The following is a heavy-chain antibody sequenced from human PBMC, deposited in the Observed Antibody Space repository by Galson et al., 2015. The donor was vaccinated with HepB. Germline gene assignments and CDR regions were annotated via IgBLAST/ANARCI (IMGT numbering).Heavy chain of an antibody. Sequence: SLRLSCAASGFTFSSYAMSWVRQAPGKGLEWVSAISGSGGSTYYADSVKGRFTISRDNSKNTLYLQMNSLRAEDTAVYYCAKPDLIMEYSSGWYEFHWGQGTLVTVSS. CDR3: AKPDLIMEYSSGWYEFH. D-gene: IGHD6-19*01. J-gene: IGHJ4*02. V-gene: IGHV3-23*01. CDR2: ISGSGGST. CDR1: GFTFSSYA.